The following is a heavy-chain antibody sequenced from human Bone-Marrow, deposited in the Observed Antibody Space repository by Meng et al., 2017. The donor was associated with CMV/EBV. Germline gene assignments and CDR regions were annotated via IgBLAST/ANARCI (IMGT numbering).Heavy chain of an antibody. V-gene: IGHV1-18*01. J-gene: IGHJ6*02. D-gene: IGHD5-12*01. CDR2: ISAYNGNT. CDR3: ARSVGTIYLWVRGMDV. Sequence: ASVKVSCKASGYTFTSYGISWVRQAPGQGLEWMGWISAYNGNTNYAQKLQGRVTMTTDTSTSTAYMELRSLRSDDTAVYYCARSVGTIYLWVRGMDVWGQGTTVTVSS. CDR1: GYTFTSYG.